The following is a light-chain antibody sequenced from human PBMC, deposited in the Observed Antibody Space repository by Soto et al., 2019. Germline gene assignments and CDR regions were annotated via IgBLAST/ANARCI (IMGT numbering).Light chain of an antibody. CDR3: SSYTSTNTLV. J-gene: IGLJ1*01. Sequence: QSALTQPASVSGSPGQSISISCTGTSSDVGGNKYVSWYQQHPGEAPKVMIYEVSNRPSGVSNRFSGSKSGNTASLTISGLQAEDEADYYCSSYTSTNTLVFGTGTKVTVL. CDR2: EVS. V-gene: IGLV2-14*01. CDR1: SSDVGGNKY.